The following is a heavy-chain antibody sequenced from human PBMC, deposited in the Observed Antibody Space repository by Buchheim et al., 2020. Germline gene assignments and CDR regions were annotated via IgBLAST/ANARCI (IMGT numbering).Heavy chain of an antibody. D-gene: IGHD3-3*01. V-gene: IGHV3-48*03. CDR2: ISNSGSA. CDR1: GFTFGGFE. Sequence: EVQLVESGGGLVQPGGSLRLSCAASGFTFGGFEMSWVRQAAGKGLEWISYISNSGSAKYADSVKGRFTISRDNRKNLLYLQMKNLRVDDTAVYFCARDTAIPVLRSLEVLNHGMDIWGQGTT. J-gene: IGHJ6*02. CDR3: ARDTAIPVLRSLEVLNHGMDI.